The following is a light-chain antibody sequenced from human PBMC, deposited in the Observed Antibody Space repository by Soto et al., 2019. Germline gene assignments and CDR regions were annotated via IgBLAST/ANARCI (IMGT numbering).Light chain of an antibody. J-gene: IGLJ1*01. CDR3: SSYTSSSTRV. CDR1: SNDVGGYHY. CDR2: EVD. Sequence: QSALTQPASVSGSPGQSITISCTGTSNDVGGYHYVSWYQQHPGKAPKLMIYEVDYRPSGVSNRFSGSKSGNTASLTISGLQAEDEADYYCSSYTSSSTRVFGTGT. V-gene: IGLV2-14*01.